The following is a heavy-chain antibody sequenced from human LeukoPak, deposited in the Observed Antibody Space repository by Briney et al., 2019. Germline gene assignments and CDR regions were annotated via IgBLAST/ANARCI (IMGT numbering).Heavy chain of an antibody. V-gene: IGHV4-59*01. Sequence: SETLSLTCTVSGGSISSYYWSWIRQPPGKGLEWIGYIYYSGSINYNPFLKSRVTISVDTSKNQFSLKLSSVTAADTAVYYCASSSWYHAFDIWGQGTMVTVSS. CDR2: IYYSGSI. J-gene: IGHJ3*02. CDR1: GGSISSYY. D-gene: IGHD6-13*01. CDR3: ASSSWYHAFDI.